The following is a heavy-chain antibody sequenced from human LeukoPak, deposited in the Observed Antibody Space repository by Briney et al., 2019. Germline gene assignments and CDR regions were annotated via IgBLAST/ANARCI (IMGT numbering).Heavy chain of an antibody. V-gene: IGHV1-69*05. J-gene: IGHJ3*02. Sequence: GASVKVSCKASGGTFSSYAISWVRQAPGQGLEWMGGIIPIFGTANYAQKFQGRVTITTDESTSTAYMELSSLRSEDTAVYYCARHSVSGSYAAYDAFDIWGQGTMVTVSS. CDR2: IIPIFGTA. CDR1: GGTFSSYA. D-gene: IGHD1-26*01. CDR3: ARHSVSGSYAAYDAFDI.